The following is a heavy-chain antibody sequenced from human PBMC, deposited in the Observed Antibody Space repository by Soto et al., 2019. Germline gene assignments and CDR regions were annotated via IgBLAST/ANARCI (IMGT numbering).Heavy chain of an antibody. CDR2: IYYSGST. CDR3: ASSGWWYFDY. CDR1: GGSISSSSYY. Sequence: QLQLQESGPGLVKPSETLSLTCTVSGGSISSSSYYWGWIRQPPGKGLEWIGSIYYSGSTYYNPSLERRVTISVDTSKNQFSLKLSSVTAADTAVYYGASSGWWYFDYWGQGTLVTVSS. J-gene: IGHJ4*02. D-gene: IGHD6-19*01. V-gene: IGHV4-39*01.